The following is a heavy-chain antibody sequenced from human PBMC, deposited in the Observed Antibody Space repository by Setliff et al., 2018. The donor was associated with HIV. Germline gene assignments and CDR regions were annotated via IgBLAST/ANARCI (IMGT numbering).Heavy chain of an antibody. D-gene: IGHD6-13*01. CDR1: GGSISSGSYY. Sequence: SETLSLTCTVSGGSISSGSYYWSWIRQPAGKGLEWIGRIYTSGSTNYNPSLRSRVTISVDTSKNQFSLKLSSVTAADTAVYYCAREYSSSWCRYFDYWGQGTLVTVSS. CDR2: IYTSGST. CDR3: AREYSSSWCRYFDY. J-gene: IGHJ4*02. V-gene: IGHV4-61*02.